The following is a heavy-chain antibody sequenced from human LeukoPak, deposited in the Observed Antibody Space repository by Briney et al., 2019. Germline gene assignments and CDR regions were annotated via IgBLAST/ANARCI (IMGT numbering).Heavy chain of an antibody. J-gene: IGHJ4*02. CDR2: ISGDGSRT. Sequence: GGSLRLSCAASGFTFSSYWMHWVRQAPGNGLVWVSHISGDGSRTSYADSVKGRFTISRDNAKNTLYLQMNSLRDEDTAVYYCARDRGYCIDCWGQGTLVAVSS. V-gene: IGHV3-74*01. D-gene: IGHD2-15*01. CDR1: GFTFSSYW. CDR3: ARDRGYCIDC.